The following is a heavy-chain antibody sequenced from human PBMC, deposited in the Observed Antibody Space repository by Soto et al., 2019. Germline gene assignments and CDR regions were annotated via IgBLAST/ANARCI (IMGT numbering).Heavy chain of an antibody. J-gene: IGHJ6*02. V-gene: IGHV1-18*01. Sequence: QVQLVQSGAEVKKPGASVKVSSRASGYTLTSNGISWVRQAPGQGLEWMGWISAYNGNTNNAKKLQGRVTMTTDTSTSTAYMELRSLRSDDTAVYSCARDPTPMDVWGQGTTVTVSS. CDR1: GYTLTSNG. CDR3: ARDPTPMDV. CDR2: ISAYNGNT.